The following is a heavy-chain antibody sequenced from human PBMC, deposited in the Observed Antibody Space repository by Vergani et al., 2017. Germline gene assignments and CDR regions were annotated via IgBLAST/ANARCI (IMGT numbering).Heavy chain of an antibody. Sequence: QLQLQESGPGLVKPSETLSLTCTVSGGSLSSSSYYWGWIRQPPGTGLEWIGSIYTSGSTNYNPSLKSRVTISVDTSKNQFSLKLSSVTAADTAVYYCARERRDGYNIFWYFDLWGRGTLVTVSS. CDR2: IYTSGST. J-gene: IGHJ2*01. CDR3: ARERRDGYNIFWYFDL. CDR1: GGSLSSSSYY. V-gene: IGHV4-39*07. D-gene: IGHD5-24*01.